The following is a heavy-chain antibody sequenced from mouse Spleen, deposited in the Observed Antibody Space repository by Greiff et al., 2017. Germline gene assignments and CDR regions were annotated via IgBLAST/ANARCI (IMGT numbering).Heavy chain of an antibody. CDR1: GFSITSCYY. V-gene: IGHV3-6*01. D-gene: IGHD1-1*01. CDR3: ARDHYYGSSYWYFDV. Sequence: EVQLQESGPGLVKPSQSLSLTCSVTGFSITSCYYCYFLRPPSGNKLEEMGDMSNGVSNNYHPSIKNRSSISRSTSKNQFFLKLNSVTTEDTATYYCARDHYYGSSYWYFDVWGTGTTVTVSS. CDR2: MSNGVSN. J-gene: IGHJ1*03.